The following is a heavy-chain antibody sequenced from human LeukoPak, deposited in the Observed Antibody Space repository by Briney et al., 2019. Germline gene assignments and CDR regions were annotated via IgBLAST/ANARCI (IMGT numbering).Heavy chain of an antibody. J-gene: IGHJ4*02. Sequence: KPSETLSLXCTVSGGSISSYYWSWIRQPPGKGLEWIGEINHSGSTNYNPSLKSRVTISVDTSKNQFSLKLSSVTAADTAVYYCARVRRVTGSIFDYWGQGTLVTVSS. V-gene: IGHV4-34*01. CDR2: INHSGST. CDR1: GGSISSYY. CDR3: ARVRRVTGSIFDY. D-gene: IGHD5-18*01.